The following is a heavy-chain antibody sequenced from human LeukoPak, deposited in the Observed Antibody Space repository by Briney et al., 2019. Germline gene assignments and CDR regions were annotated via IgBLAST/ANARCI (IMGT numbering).Heavy chain of an antibody. CDR2: IYHSGST. CDR3: ARAPDRQYQLPTGMDV. CDR1: LGSLRGYY. J-gene: IGHJ6*04. D-gene: IGHD2-2*01. V-gene: IGHV4-34*01. Sequence: PSEAPSLTCAVPLGSLRGYYWSSIPHPPGTGREWIGEIYHSGSTNYNPYLKSRVTISVDASKNQFSLKLSSVTAADTAVYYCARAPDRQYQLPTGMDVWGKGTTVTVSS.